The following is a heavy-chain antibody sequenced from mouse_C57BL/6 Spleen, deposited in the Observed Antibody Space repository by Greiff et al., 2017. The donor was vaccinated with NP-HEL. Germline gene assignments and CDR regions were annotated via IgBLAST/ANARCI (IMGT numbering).Heavy chain of an antibody. D-gene: IGHD2-4*01. CDR2: INYDGSST. V-gene: IGHV5-16*01. Sequence: EVHLVESEGGLVQPGSSMKLSCTASGFTFSDYYMAWVRQVPEKGLEWVANINYDGSSTYYLDSLKSRFIISRDNAKNILYLQMSSLKSEDTATYYCARDTITTGYYYAMDYWGQGTSVTVSS. CDR3: ARDTITTGYYYAMDY. CDR1: GFTFSDYY. J-gene: IGHJ4*01.